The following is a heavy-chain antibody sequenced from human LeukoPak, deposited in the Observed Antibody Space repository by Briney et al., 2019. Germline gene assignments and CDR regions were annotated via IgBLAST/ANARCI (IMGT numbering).Heavy chain of an antibody. CDR1: GGSIRSRSYY. Sequence: SETLSLTCTVCGGSIRSRSYYWGWIRQPPGKGVEWIGSIHYSGSTYYNPSLKSRLTISVDTSKNQFSLKLSSVPAADTAVYYCARLYCSGGNCYGAFDICGQGTMVTVSS. J-gene: IGHJ3*02. CDR3: ARLYCSGGNCYGAFDI. D-gene: IGHD2-15*01. V-gene: IGHV4-39*01. CDR2: IHYSGST.